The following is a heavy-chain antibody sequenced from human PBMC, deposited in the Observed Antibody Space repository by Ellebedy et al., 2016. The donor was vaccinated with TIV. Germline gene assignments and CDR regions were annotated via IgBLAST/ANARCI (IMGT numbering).Heavy chain of an antibody. CDR1: GFTVGNNF. V-gene: IGHV3-53*01. CDR2: IYSGCST. Sequence: GESLKISCAASGFTVGNNFMSWVRQAPGKGLEWVSLIYSGCSTDYADSVKGRFTISRDSSKNTLYLQMNSLRAEDTDMYYCARKTDTGTSGDYWGQGTPVTVSS. J-gene: IGHJ4*02. D-gene: IGHD1-1*01. CDR3: ARKTDTGTSGDY.